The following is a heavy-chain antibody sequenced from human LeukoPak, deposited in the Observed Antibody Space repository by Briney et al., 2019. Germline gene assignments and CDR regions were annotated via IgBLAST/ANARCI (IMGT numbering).Heavy chain of an antibody. V-gene: IGHV3-73*01. CDR1: GFILSGSG. Sequence: GGSLRLSCAASGFILSGSGIHWVRQASGKGLEWVGRIRSNSNNYATSYAASVKGRFTVSRDDSKNTAYLTMNSLETEDTAIYYCAKGVHGSRSTSFADFWGQGTLVTVSS. D-gene: IGHD3-10*01. CDR3: AKGVHGSRSTSFADF. CDR2: IRSNSNNYAT. J-gene: IGHJ4*02.